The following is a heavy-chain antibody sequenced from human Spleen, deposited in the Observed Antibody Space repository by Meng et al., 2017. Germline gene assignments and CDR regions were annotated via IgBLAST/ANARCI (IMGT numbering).Heavy chain of an antibody. CDR2: ISYDGSNK. V-gene: IGHV3-30*04. Sequence: QGHLVEAGGGVVQPGRSLGPACAASGVTFSSYAMHWVRQAPGKGLEWVAVISYDGSNKYYADSVKGRFTISRDNSKNTLYLQMNSLRAEDTAVYYCARGGPQSSYGMDVWGQGTTVTVSS. J-gene: IGHJ6*02. CDR3: ARGGPQSSYGMDV. CDR1: GVTFSSYA.